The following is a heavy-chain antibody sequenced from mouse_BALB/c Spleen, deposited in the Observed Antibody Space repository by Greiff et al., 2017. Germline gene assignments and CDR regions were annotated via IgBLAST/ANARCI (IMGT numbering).Heavy chain of an antibody. CDR3: GKDRYYAMDY. CDR1: GFSLTSYG. J-gene: IGHJ4*01. CDR2: IWAGGNT. Sequence: VMLVESGPGLVAPSQSLSITCTVSGFSLTSYGVHWVRQPPGKGLEWLGVIWAGGNTNYNSALMSRLGISTDNSKSQVFLNMNSLQTDDTAMYYCGKDRYYAMDYWGQGTSVTVSS. V-gene: IGHV2-9*02.